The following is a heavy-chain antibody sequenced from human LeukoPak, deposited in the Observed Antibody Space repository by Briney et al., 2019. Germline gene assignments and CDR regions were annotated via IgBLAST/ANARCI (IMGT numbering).Heavy chain of an antibody. J-gene: IGHJ4*02. CDR2: ISSSSSTI. D-gene: IGHD3-22*01. CDR1: YFTFTNTW. Sequence: GGSLRLSCTASYFTFTNTWMNWVRQAPGKGLEWVSYISSSSSTIYYADSVKGRFTISRDNAKSSLYLQMNSLRAEDTAVYYCARGAYYYEDWGQGTLVTVSS. V-gene: IGHV3-48*01. CDR3: ARGAYYYED.